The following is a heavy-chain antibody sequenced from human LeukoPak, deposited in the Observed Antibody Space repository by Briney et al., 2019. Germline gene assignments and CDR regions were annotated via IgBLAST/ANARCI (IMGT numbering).Heavy chain of an antibody. Sequence: GGSLRLSCAASGFTFSSYSMNWVRQAPGKGLEWVSSISSSGSYIYYADSVKGRFTISRDNAKNSLYLQMNSLRAEDTAVYYCARDRQLVIWGQGTLVTVSS. CDR2: ISSSGSYI. D-gene: IGHD6-13*01. V-gene: IGHV3-21*01. CDR1: GFTFSSYS. J-gene: IGHJ4*02. CDR3: ARDRQLVI.